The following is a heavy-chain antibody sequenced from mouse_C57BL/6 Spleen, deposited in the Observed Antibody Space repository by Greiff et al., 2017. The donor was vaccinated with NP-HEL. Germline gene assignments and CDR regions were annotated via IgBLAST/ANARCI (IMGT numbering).Heavy chain of an antibody. CDR3: TTGAHRGAMDY. Sequence: EVQLQQSGAELVRPGASVKLSCTASGFNIKDDYMHWVKQRPEQGLEWIGWIDPENGDTEYASKFQGKATITADTSSNTAYLQLSSLTSEDTAVYWCTTGAHRGAMDYWGQGTSVTVSS. V-gene: IGHV14-4*01. CDR1: GFNIKDDY. CDR2: IDPENGDT. J-gene: IGHJ4*01.